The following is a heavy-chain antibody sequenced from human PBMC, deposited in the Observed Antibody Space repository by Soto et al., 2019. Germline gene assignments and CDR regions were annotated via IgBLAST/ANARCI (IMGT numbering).Heavy chain of an antibody. CDR2: ISGSGGST. J-gene: IGHJ5*02. CDR1: GFTFSSYA. V-gene: IGHV3-23*01. Sequence: GGSLRLSCAASGFTFSSYAMSWVRQAPGKGLEWVSAISGSGGSTYYADSVKGRFTISRDNSKNRLYLQMNSLRAEDTAVYYCAKDRGFAPRYNWFDPWGQGTLVTVSS. D-gene: IGHD3-10*01. CDR3: AKDRGFAPRYNWFDP.